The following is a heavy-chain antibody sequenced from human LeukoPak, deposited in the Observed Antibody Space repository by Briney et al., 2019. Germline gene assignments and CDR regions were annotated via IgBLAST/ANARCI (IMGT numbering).Heavy chain of an antibody. CDR2: ISYDGSNK. CDR1: GFTFSSYG. CDR3: AKDLDGDSTYYYGMDV. Sequence: PGGSLRLSCAASGFTFSSYGTHWVRQAPGKGLEWVAVISYDGSNKYYADSVKGRFTISRDNSKNTLYLQMNSLRAEDTAVYYCAKDLDGDSTYYYGMDVWGQGTTVTVSS. J-gene: IGHJ6*02. V-gene: IGHV3-30*18. D-gene: IGHD4-17*01.